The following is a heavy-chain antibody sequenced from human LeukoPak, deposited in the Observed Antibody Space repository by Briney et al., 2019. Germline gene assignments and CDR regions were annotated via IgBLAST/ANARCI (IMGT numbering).Heavy chain of an antibody. J-gene: IGHJ3*02. D-gene: IGHD3-16*01. CDR2: ISYDGSNK. Sequence: GGSLRLSCAASGFTFSSYAMHWVRQAPGKGLEWVAVISYDGSNKYYADSVKGRFTISRDNSKNTLYLQMNSLRAEDTAVYYCARDLWGAFDIWGQGTMVTVSS. V-gene: IGHV3-30-3*01. CDR3: ARDLWGAFDI. CDR1: GFTFSSYA.